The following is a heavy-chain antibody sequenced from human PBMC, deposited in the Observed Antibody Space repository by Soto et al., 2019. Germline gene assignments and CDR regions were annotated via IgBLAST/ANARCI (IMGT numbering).Heavy chain of an antibody. D-gene: IGHD6-19*01. CDR3: ARDGRGRGIAVAGRFWYFDL. V-gene: IGHV4-31*03. Sequence: ASGTLSLTCPVSGASITSGGFYWKWIRQHPGKGLGWIGYIYYSGSTYYNPSLKSRVTISVDTSKNEFSLKLSSVTAADTAVYYCARDGRGRGIAVAGRFWYFDLWGRGTLVTVSS. CDR1: GASITSGGFY. J-gene: IGHJ2*01. CDR2: IYYSGST.